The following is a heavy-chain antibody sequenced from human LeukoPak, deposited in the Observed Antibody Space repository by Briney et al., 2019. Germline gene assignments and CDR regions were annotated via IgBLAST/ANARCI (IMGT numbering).Heavy chain of an antibody. CDR1: GFTFSSYS. J-gene: IGHJ4*02. D-gene: IGHD6-25*01. Sequence: PGGSLRLSCAASGFTFSSYSMNWVRQAPGKGLEWVSSISSSSSYIYYADSVKGRFTISRDNAKNSLYLQMNSLRAEDTAVYYCARDPAARPRDFDYWGQGTLVTVSS. V-gene: IGHV3-21*01. CDR3: ARDPAARPRDFDY. CDR2: ISSSSSYI.